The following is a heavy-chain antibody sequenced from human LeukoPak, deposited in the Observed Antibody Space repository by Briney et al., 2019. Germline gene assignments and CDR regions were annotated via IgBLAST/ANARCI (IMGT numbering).Heavy chain of an antibody. CDR3: ARDTLGLPGTRYFFDS. CDR2: VSRSGAAT. V-gene: IGHV3-23*01. Sequence: PGGSLRLSCATSAFTFRSYAMTWVRQAPGRGLEWVSSVSRSGAATFYAGSVKGRFTISRDNSKNTLYLQMYSLRAEDTALYYCARDTLGLPGTRYFFDSWGQGTLVTVSS. J-gene: IGHJ4*02. CDR1: AFTFRSYA. D-gene: IGHD6-13*01.